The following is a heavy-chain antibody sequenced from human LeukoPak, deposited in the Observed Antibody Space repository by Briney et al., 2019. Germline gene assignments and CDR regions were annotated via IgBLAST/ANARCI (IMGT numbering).Heavy chain of an antibody. CDR3: ARGKRRFDY. CDR1: GFSFSESY. CDR2: ISGSGSSM. J-gene: IGHJ4*02. Sequence: GGSLRLSCAASGFSFSESYMSWIRQAPGQGLEWVAYISGSGSSMYYADSVKGRFTISRDNARNSLHLHMSSLRADDTAVYYCARGKRRFDYWGQGTLVTVSS. V-gene: IGHV3-11*01.